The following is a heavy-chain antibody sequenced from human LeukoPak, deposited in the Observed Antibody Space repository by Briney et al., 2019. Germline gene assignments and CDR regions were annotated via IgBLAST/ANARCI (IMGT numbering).Heavy chain of an antibody. J-gene: IGHJ4*02. CDR3: AKDWTSHNGIYDCLDF. V-gene: IGHV3-23*01. CDR1: GSSFGVHA. Sequence: GGSLRLSCAASGSSFGVHAMTWVRQAPGKGPEWVATIGGPAETFYADSVKGRFTISRDNSRNTLYLQMNSLRAEDSALYYCAKDWTSHNGIYDCLDFWGQGTQVTVSS. D-gene: IGHD3-16*01. CDR2: IGGPAET.